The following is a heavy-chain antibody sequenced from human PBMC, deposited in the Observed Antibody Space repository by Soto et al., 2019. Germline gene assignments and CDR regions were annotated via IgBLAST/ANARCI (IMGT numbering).Heavy chain of an antibody. Sequence: QVQLVRSGAEVKKPGASVKVSCKASGYTFTSYGISWVRQAPGQGLEWMGWISAYNGNTNYAQKLQGRVTMTTDTSTSTAYMELRSLRSDDTAVYYCARDVPNHYDILTGYPYPAYLVDYWGQGTLVTVSS. CDR3: ARDVPNHYDILTGYPYPAYLVDY. CDR2: ISAYNGNT. CDR1: GYTFTSYG. J-gene: IGHJ4*02. D-gene: IGHD3-9*01. V-gene: IGHV1-18*01.